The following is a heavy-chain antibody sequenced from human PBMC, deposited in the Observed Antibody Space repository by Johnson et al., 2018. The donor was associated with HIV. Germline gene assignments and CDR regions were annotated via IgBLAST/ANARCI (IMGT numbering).Heavy chain of an antibody. J-gene: IGHJ3*02. CDR1: GFTFSSYA. CDR3: ARDSAYSSGWYSGAFDI. CDR2: ISGSGGST. Sequence: MLLVESGGGLVQPGGSLRLSCAASGFTFSSYAMSWVRQAPGKGLEWVSAISGSGGSTYYADSVKGRFTISRDNSKNTLYLQMNSLRAEDTAVYYCARDSAYSSGWYSGAFDIWGQGTMVTVSS. D-gene: IGHD6-19*01. V-gene: IGHV3-23*04.